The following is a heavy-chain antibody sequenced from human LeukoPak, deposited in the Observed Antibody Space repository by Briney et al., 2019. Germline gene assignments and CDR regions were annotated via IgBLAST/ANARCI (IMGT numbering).Heavy chain of an antibody. J-gene: IGHJ4*02. CDR3: AKCLSGSYLGGGDY. Sequence: GGSLRLSCAASGFTFSSYAMSWVRQAPGKGPEWVSAISGSGGSTYYADSVKGRFTISRDNSKNTLYLQMNSLRAEDTAVYYCAKCLSGSYLGGGDYWGQGTLVTVSS. CDR2: ISGSGGST. CDR1: GFTFSSYA. V-gene: IGHV3-23*01. D-gene: IGHD1-26*01.